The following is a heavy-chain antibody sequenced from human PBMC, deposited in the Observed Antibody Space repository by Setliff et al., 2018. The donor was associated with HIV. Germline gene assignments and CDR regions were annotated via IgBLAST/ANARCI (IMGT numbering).Heavy chain of an antibody. V-gene: IGHV4-39*01. J-gene: IGHJ5*02. CDR3: ARYTSKLDWFDP. CDR1: GDSITNDDYY. CDR2: IHYSGRT. D-gene: IGHD2-2*02. Sequence: SETLSLTCTVSGDSITNDDYYWGWIRQPPGKGLEWIAIIHYSGRTYYDPSLKSRVTIFVDTSKTRFYLKLRSVTASDTAVYYCARYTSKLDWFDPWGQGTLGTVSS.